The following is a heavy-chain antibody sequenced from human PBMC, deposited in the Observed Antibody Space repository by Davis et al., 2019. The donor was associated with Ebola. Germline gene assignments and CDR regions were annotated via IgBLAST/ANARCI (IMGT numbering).Heavy chain of an antibody. V-gene: IGHV5-51*01. CDR2: IYPGDSDT. Sequence: PGGSLTLSCKGSGYSFTSYWIGWVRQMPGKGLEWMGIIYPGDSDTRYSPSFQGQVTISADKSISTAYLQWSSLKASDTAMYYCARQKQLVRTGGGYYGMDVWGQGTTVTVSS. CDR1: GYSFTSYW. J-gene: IGHJ6*02. D-gene: IGHD6-6*01. CDR3: ARQKQLVRTGGGYYGMDV.